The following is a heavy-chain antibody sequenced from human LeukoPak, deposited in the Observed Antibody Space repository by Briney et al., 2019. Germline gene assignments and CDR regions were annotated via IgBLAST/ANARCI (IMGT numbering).Heavy chain of an antibody. CDR2: ISAYNGNT. CDR3: ARDRGSLHYYYYYYYMDV. D-gene: IGHD5-24*01. J-gene: IGHJ6*03. Sequence: ASVKVSCKASGYTFTSYGISWVRQAPGQGLEWMGWISAYNGNTNYAQKLQGRVTMTTDTSTSTAYMELRSLRSDDTAVYCCARDRGSLHYYYYYYYMDVWGKGTKVTVSS. CDR1: GYTFTSYG. V-gene: IGHV1-18*01.